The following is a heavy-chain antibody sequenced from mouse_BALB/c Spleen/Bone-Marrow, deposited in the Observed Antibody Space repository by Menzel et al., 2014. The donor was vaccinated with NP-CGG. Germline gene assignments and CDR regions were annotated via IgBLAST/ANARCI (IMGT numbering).Heavy chain of an antibody. CDR2: INPSNGGT. CDR1: GYTFTSYY. Sequence: VQLQESGAELVKPGASVKLSCKASGYTFTSYYMYWVKQRPGQGLEWIGEINPSNGGTNFNEKFKSKATLTVDKSSSTAYMQLSSLTSEDSAVYYCTRWYYGIYFDYWGQGTTLTVSS. CDR3: TRWYYGIYFDY. D-gene: IGHD2-1*01. J-gene: IGHJ2*01. V-gene: IGHV1S81*02.